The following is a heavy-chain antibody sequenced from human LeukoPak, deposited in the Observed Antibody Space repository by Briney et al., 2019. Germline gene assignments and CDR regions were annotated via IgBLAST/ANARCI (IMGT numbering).Heavy chain of an antibody. CDR2: IYPRDGST. CDR1: GYTFTNNY. Sequence: ASVKVSCKASGYTFTNNYLHWVRRAPGQGLEWMGMIYPRDGSTSYAQNFQGRVTVTRDTSTTTVHMELRGLRSEDTAVYYCARDQEGFDYWGQGTVVTVSS. CDR3: ARDQEGFDY. J-gene: IGHJ4*02. V-gene: IGHV1-46*01.